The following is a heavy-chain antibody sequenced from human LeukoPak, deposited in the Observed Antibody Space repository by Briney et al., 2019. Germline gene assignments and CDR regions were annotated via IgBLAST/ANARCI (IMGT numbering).Heavy chain of an antibody. CDR2: IYPRDGST. CDR1: GYTFTNNY. Sequence: ASVKVSCKASGYTFTNNYLHWVRRAPGQGLEWMGMIYPRDGSTSYAQNFQGRVTVTRDTSTTTVHMELRGLRSEDTAVYYCARDQEGFDYWGQGTVVTVSS. CDR3: ARDQEGFDY. J-gene: IGHJ4*02. V-gene: IGHV1-46*01.